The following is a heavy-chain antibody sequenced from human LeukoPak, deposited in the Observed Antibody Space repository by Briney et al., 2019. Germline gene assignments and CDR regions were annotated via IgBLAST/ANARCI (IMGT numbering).Heavy chain of an antibody. J-gene: IGHJ3*02. CDR2: IYSGGST. CDR3: ARAPYCGGDCYSVYYYGYGAFDI. V-gene: IGHV3-66*02. D-gene: IGHD2-21*02. CDR1: GSTLSSNY. Sequence: GGSLRLSCAASGSTLSSNYMSWVRQAPGKGLEWVSVIYSGGSTYYADSVMGRFTISRDNSKTTLYLQMNSLRAEDTAVYYCARAPYCGGDCYSVYYYGYGAFDIWGQGTMVTVSS.